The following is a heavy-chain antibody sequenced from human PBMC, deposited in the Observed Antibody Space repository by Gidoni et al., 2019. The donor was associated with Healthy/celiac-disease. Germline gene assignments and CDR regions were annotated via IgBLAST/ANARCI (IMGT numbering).Heavy chain of an antibody. Sequence: QLQLQESGPGLVKPSETLSLTCTVSGGSISSSTYYWGGIRQPPGKGLEWIGNIYYSGSTYYNPSLKRRATTSVDTSKNQFSLKLSSVTAADTAVYYCASLRFLEWLLSRTDAFHIWGQGTMVTVSS. CDR3: ASLRFLEWLLSRTDAFHI. V-gene: IGHV4-39*01. CDR1: GGSISSSTYY. J-gene: IGHJ3*02. CDR2: IYYSGST. D-gene: IGHD3-3*01.